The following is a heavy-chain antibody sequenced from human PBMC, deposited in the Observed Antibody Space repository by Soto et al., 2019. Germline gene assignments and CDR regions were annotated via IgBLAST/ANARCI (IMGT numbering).Heavy chain of an antibody. Sequence: GGSLRLSCAASGFTFSSYGMHWVRQAPGKGLEWVAVISYDGSNKYYADSVKGRFTISRDNSKNTLYLQMNSLRAEDTAVYYCAKSGDPPYYYYGMDVWGQGNTVTVSS. J-gene: IGHJ6*02. CDR2: ISYDGSNK. D-gene: IGHD3-10*01. CDR3: AKSGDPPYYYYGMDV. V-gene: IGHV3-30*18. CDR1: GFTFSSYG.